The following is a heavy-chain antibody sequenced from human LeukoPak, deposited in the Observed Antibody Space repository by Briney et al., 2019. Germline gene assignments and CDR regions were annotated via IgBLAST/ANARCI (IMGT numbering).Heavy chain of an antibody. CDR2: MNPNSGNT. Sequence: ASVKVSCKASGYTFTSYDINWVRQATGQGLEWMGWMNPNSGNTGYAQKFQGRVTMTRNTSISTAYMELSSLRSEDTAVYYCARNGRLDYNYYYMDVWGKGTTVTVSS. V-gene: IGHV1-8*01. J-gene: IGHJ6*03. D-gene: IGHD2-8*01. CDR3: ARNGRLDYNYYYMDV. CDR1: GYTFTSYD.